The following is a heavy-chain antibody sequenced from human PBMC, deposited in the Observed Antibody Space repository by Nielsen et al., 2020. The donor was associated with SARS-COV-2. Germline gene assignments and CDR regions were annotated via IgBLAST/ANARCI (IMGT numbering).Heavy chain of an antibody. Sequence: SETLSLTCTVSGGSISSYYWSWIRQPAGKGLEWIGRIYTSGSTNYNPSLKSRVTISVDTSKNQFSLKLSSVTAADTAVYYCARGGRFSSGWRVFDYWGQGTLVTVSS. J-gene: IGHJ4*02. V-gene: IGHV4-4*07. CDR2: IYTSGST. D-gene: IGHD6-19*01. CDR1: GGSISSYY. CDR3: ARGGRFSSGWRVFDY.